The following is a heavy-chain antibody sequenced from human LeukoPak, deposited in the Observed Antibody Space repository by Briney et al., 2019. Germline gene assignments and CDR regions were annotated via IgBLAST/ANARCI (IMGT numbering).Heavy chain of an antibody. CDR1: GGSISSYY. V-gene: IGHV4-59*01. J-gene: IGHJ4*02. CDR3: ARGISYYDSSGIDH. Sequence: ASETLSLTCTVSGGSISSYYWSWIRQPPGKGLEWIGYTHYSGTNYNPSLKSRVTISADTSKNQFSLKLSSVTAADTAVYYCARGISYYDSSGIDHWGQGTLVTVSS. D-gene: IGHD3-22*01. CDR2: THYSGT.